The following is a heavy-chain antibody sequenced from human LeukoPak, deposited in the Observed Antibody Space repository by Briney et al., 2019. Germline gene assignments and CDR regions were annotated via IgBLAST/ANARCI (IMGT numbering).Heavy chain of an antibody. CDR2: IYYSGRT. D-gene: IGHD1-26*01. CDR1: GGSISSYY. Sequence: SETLSLTCTVSGGSISSYYWSWIRQPPGKGLEWIGYIYYSGRTNYNPSLKSRVTISVDTSKNQFSLKLSSVTAADTAVYYCARDEGSGSYYVWGQGTLVTVSS. J-gene: IGHJ4*02. V-gene: IGHV4-59*01. CDR3: ARDEGSGSYYV.